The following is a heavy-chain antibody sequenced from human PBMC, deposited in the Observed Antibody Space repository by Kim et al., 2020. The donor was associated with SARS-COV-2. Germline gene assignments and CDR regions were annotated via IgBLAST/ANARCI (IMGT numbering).Heavy chain of an antibody. J-gene: IGHJ4*02. D-gene: IGHD2-15*01. CDR3: ARDREAAGL. CDR1: GLTFNYYW. Sequence: GGSLRLSCAASGLTFNYYWMSWVRQSPGKGLEWVAHINEDGSETNHVDSVKGRFTISRDNAKNSLYLQMSSLKTEDTAIYYCARDREAAGLWGQGTLVT. V-gene: IGHV3-7*01. CDR2: INEDGSET.